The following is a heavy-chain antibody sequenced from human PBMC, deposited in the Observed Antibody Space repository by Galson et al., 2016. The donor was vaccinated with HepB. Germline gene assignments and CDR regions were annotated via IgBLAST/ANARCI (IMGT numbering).Heavy chain of an antibody. Sequence: SLRLSCAASGFTFSSYGMHWVRQAPGKGLEWMAVISNGGLKSTYADSVKGRFTISRDNAKNNVYLQLHSLRVDDQAVYYCAKGGKYSEFDWGQGTLVTVS. CDR1: GFTFSSYG. CDR2: ISNGGLKS. V-gene: IGHV3-30*18. J-gene: IGHJ4*02. D-gene: IGHD2-21*01. CDR3: AKGGKYSEFD.